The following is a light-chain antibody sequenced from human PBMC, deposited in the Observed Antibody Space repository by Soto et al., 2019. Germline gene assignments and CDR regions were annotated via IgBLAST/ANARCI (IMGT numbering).Light chain of an antibody. V-gene: IGKV1-39*01. Sequence: IQVTQSPSSLSASVGDRFTITCRASQSISTYLHWYQQKPGKAPNLLIYAASTLQSGVPSRFSGSGSGTDFTLTISSLQPEDFATYFCQHGYSTPLTFGGGTKVDIK. CDR3: QHGYSTPLT. CDR2: AAS. J-gene: IGKJ4*01. CDR1: QSISTY.